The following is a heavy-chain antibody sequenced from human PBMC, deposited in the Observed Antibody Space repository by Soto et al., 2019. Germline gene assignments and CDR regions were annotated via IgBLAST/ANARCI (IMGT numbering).Heavy chain of an antibody. V-gene: IGHV3-11*06. J-gene: IGHJ4*02. Sequence: GKGLEWVSYISGSSSYTNYADAVKGRFTISRDNAKNSLYLQMNSLRADDTAVYYCARGREGYSDSSGPADYWGQGTLVTVSS. D-gene: IGHD3-22*01. CDR2: ISGSSSYT. CDR3: ARGREGYSDSSGPADY.